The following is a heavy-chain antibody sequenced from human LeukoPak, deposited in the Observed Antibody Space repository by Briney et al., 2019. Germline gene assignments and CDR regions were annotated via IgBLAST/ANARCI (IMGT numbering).Heavy chain of an antibody. V-gene: IGHV4-31*03. J-gene: IGHJ4*02. CDR1: GGSISRGGYC. Sequence: SQTLSLTCTVSGGSISRGGYCWSWIRQHPGKGLEWIGYIDYSGSTFYNPSLKSRLTMSIDTSKNQFSLKLSSVTAADTAVYYCAADTSGYRIFNYRGQGTLVTVSS. D-gene: IGHD3-22*01. CDR3: AADTSGYRIFNY. CDR2: IDYSGST.